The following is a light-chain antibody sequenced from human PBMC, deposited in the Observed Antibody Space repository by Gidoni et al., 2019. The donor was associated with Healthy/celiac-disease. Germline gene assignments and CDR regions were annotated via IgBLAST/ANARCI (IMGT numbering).Light chain of an antibody. CDR3: MQALQTLSIT. CDR1: QSLLHSNGYNY. J-gene: IGKJ5*01. V-gene: IGKV2-28*01. Sequence: DIVMTQSPLSLPVTPGEPASISCRSSQSLLHSNGYNYLDWYLQKPGQSPQLLSYLGSNRASGVPERFSGSGSGTDFTLKISRVEAEDVGVYYCMQALQTLSITFGQGTRLEIK. CDR2: LGS.